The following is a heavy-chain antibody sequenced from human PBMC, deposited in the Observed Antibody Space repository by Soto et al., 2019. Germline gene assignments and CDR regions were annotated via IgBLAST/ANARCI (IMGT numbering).Heavy chain of an antibody. CDR1: GFTFSSYG. D-gene: IGHD4-17*01. CDR2: ISYDGSNK. CDR3: ANLGEDYGDYPEFDY. Sequence: QVQLVESGGGVVQPGRSLRLSCAASGFTFSSYGMHWVRQAPGKGLEWVAVISYDGSNKYYADSVKGRFTISRDNSKNTLYLQMNSLRAEDTAVYYCANLGEDYGDYPEFDYWGQGTLVTVSS. V-gene: IGHV3-30*18. J-gene: IGHJ4*02.